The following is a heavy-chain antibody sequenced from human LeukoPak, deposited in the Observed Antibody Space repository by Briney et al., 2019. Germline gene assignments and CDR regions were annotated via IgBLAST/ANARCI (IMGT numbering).Heavy chain of an antibody. V-gene: IGHV4-4*07. CDR3: ARGGNNWFDP. CDR1: GGSISIYY. J-gene: IGHJ5*02. Sequence: ETLSLPCTVSGGSISIYYWSWIRQPAGKGLEWIGRINTSGSTNYNPSLKSRVTLSIDTSKNQFSLKLSSVTAADTAVYYCARGGNNWFDPWGQGTLVTVSS. CDR2: INTSGST.